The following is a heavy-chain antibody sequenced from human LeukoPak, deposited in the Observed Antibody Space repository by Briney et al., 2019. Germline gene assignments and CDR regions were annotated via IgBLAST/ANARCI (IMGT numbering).Heavy chain of an antibody. D-gene: IGHD5-12*01. Sequence: GGSLRLSCAVSGFTFDDYAMHWVRQVPGKGLEWVSGISWNSETIGYADSVKGRFTISRDNAKNSLYLQMNSLRAEDTALYYCATNGGGDSGYGNFDYWGQGTLVTLSS. CDR3: ATNGGGDSGYGNFDY. CDR2: ISWNSETI. CDR1: GFTFDDYA. V-gene: IGHV3-9*01. J-gene: IGHJ4*02.